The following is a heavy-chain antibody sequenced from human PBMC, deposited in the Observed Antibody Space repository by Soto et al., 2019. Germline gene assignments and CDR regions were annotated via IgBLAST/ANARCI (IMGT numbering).Heavy chain of an antibody. CDR2: IKQDGSDR. J-gene: IGHJ4*02. Sequence: EVQLVESGGGLAQPGGSLRLSCAASGFSLSDYWMNWVRQAPGKGLEWVAIIKQDGSDRYYVDSVKGRFTISRDNAKNPLYLQMCSLCGEDTALYFCARGSGWLHDYWGQGTLVTVSS. V-gene: IGHV3-7*01. D-gene: IGHD6-19*01. CDR3: ARGSGWLHDY. CDR1: GFSLSDYW.